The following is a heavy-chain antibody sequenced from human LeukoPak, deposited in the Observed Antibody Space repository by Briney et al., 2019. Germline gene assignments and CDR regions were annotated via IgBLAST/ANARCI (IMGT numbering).Heavy chain of an antibody. D-gene: IGHD6-13*01. J-gene: IGHJ4*02. CDR2: IYHSGSA. V-gene: IGHV4-38-2*02. CDR3: ARDQPTAATGIADY. CDR1: GYSISSNYY. Sequence: SETLSLTCTVSGYSISSNYYWGWIRQPPGKGLEWIGSIYHSGSAYYNPSLKSRVTISVDTSKNQFSLKVSSVTAADTAVYYCARDQPTAATGIADYWGQGTLVTVSS.